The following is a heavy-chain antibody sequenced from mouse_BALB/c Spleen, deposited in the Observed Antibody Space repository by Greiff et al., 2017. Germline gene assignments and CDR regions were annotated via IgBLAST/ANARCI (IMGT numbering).Heavy chain of an antibody. D-gene: IGHD1-1*01. J-gene: IGHJ4*01. CDR1: GFSLTGYG. Sequence: VQLKESGPGLVAPSQSLSITCTVSGFSLTGYGVNWVRQPPGKGLEWLGMIWGDGSTDYNSALKSRLSISKDNSKSQVFLKMNSLQTDDTARYYCARDGLGYYGSSYAMDYWGQGTSVTVSS. CDR3: ARDGLGYYGSSYAMDY. CDR2: IWGDGST. V-gene: IGHV2-6-7*01.